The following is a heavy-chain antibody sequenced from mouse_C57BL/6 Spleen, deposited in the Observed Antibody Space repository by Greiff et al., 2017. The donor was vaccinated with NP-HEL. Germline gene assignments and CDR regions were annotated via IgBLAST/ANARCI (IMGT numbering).Heavy chain of an antibody. D-gene: IGHD2-4*01. CDR2: ISYDGSN. CDR1: GYSITSGYY. Sequence: EVQLQQSGPGLVKPSQSLSLTCSVTGYSITSGYYWNWIRQFPGNKLEWMGYISYDGSNNYNPSLKNRISITRDTSKNQFFLKLNSVTTEDTATYHCARRYYDPYFDYWGQGTTLTVSS. CDR3: ARRYYDPYFDY. V-gene: IGHV3-6*01. J-gene: IGHJ2*01.